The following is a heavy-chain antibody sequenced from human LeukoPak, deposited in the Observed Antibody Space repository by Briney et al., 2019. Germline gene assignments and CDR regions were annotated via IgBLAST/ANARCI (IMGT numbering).Heavy chain of an antibody. CDR3: ATRGWRLLDAFDI. D-gene: IGHD2-15*01. Sequence: ASVRVSCKASGYTFTDYYMHWVQQAPGKGLEWMGRVDPEDGETIYAEKFQGRVTITADTSTDTAYMELSSLRSEDTAVYYCATRGWRLLDAFDIWGQGTMVTVSS. CDR2: VDPEDGET. J-gene: IGHJ3*02. CDR1: GYTFTDYY. V-gene: IGHV1-69-2*01.